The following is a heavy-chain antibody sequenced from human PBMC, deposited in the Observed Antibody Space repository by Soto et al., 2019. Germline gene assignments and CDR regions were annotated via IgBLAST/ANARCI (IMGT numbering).Heavy chain of an antibody. Sequence: QVQLQESGPGLVKPSETLSLTCSVSGGSISSNYWSWIRQPPGKGLEWIGYISYSGRTNYNPSLRSRLTISEDTSKNLFSLKLSSVTAADTAVYYCARAYDILTGFDYWGQGPLVTVSS. J-gene: IGHJ4*02. V-gene: IGHV4-59*01. CDR1: GGSISSNY. D-gene: IGHD3-9*01. CDR3: ARAYDILTGFDY. CDR2: ISYSGRT.